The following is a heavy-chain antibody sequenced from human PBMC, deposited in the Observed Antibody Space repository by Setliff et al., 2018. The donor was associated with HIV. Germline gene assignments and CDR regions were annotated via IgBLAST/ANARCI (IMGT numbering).Heavy chain of an antibody. V-gene: IGHV1-18*01. CDR2: ISVYNGNT. CDR3: ARVYCSGGSCSYDF. Sequence: ASVKVSCKASGYTFTSYGVTWVRQAPGQGLEWMGWISVYNGNTNYAQKLQGRVTMTTDTSTSTAYMELRSLRSDDTAVYYRARVYCSGGSCSYDFWGRGTLVTVSS. D-gene: IGHD2-15*01. CDR1: GYTFTSYG. J-gene: IGHJ4*02.